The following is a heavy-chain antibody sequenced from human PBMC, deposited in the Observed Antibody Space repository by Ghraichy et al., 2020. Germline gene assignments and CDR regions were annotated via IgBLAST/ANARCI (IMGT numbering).Heavy chain of an antibody. CDR2: ILYDGSNK. CDR1: GFTFSGYT. J-gene: IGHJ4*02. D-gene: IGHD6-19*01. V-gene: IGHV3-30-3*01. CDR3: ARDGLAVSGAIDY. Sequence: GGSLRLSCAASGFTFSGYTMHWVRQAPGKGLEWVAVILYDGSNKYDADSVKGRFTISRDNSKNTLYLQMNSLRAEDTAVYYCARDGLAVSGAIDYWGQGTLVTVSS.